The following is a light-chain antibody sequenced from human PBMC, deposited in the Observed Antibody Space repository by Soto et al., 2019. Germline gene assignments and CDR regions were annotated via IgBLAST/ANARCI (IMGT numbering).Light chain of an antibody. J-gene: IGLJ1*01. V-gene: IGLV2-14*01. CDR2: DVS. CDR1: SRDVGGYNS. CDR3: SSYSTGGSYV. Sequence: QSALTQPASVSGSPGLSIAISCTGTSRDVGGYNSVSWYQQQPGKVPKLLTYDVSNRPSGVSNRFSGSKSGNTASLTISGLQAEDEGDYYCSSYSTGGSYVFGTGTKVTVL.